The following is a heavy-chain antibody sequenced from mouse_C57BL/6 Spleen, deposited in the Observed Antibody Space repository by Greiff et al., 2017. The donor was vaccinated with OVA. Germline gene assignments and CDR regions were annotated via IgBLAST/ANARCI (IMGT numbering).Heavy chain of an antibody. V-gene: IGHV1-15*01. CDR2: IDPETGGT. CDR1: GYTFTDYE. J-gene: IGHJ2*01. CDR3: TRSEYDTYYFDY. D-gene: IGHD2-12*01. Sequence: VQGVESGAELVRPGASVTLSCKASGYTFTDYEMHWVKQTPVHGLEWIGAIDPETGGTAYNHKFKGKAILTADKSSSTAYMELRSLTSEDSDVYYSTRSEYDTYYFDYWGQGTTLTVSS.